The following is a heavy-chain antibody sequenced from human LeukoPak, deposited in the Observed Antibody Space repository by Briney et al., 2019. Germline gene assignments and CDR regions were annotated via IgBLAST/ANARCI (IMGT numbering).Heavy chain of an antibody. CDR2: IYYSGST. V-gene: IGHV4-59*01. J-gene: IGHJ4*02. Sequence: SETVSLTCTVSGGSISSYYWSWIRQPPGKGLEGIGYIYYSGSTNYNASLKSRVTISVDTPKNQFSLRLSSVTAADTAVYYCARDRRPNSGSFAGSFDYWGQGTLVSVS. D-gene: IGHD1-26*01. CDR1: GGSISSYY. CDR3: ARDRRPNSGSFAGSFDY.